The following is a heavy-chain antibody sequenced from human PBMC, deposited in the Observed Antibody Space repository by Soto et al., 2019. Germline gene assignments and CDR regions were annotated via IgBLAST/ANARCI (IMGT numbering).Heavy chain of an antibody. CDR2: IYYSGST. Sequence: QVQLQESGPGLVKPSETLSLTCTVSGGSISSYYWSWIRQPPGKGLEWIGCIYYSGSTNYNPSLKSRVTISVDTSKNQFSLNLRSVTAADTAVYYCARGRWLQLIYFDYWGQGILVTVSS. V-gene: IGHV4-59*01. D-gene: IGHD5-12*01. CDR1: GGSISSYY. CDR3: ARGRWLQLIYFDY. J-gene: IGHJ4*02.